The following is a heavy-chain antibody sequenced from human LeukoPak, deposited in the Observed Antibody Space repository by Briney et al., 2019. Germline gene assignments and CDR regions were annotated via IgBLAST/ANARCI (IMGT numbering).Heavy chain of an antibody. Sequence: GGSLRLSCTASGFTFSDYAMTWVRQAAGKGLEWVSSISDTGRRTYYTDSVKGRFTISRDDSKKTVYLQMNILTLEDTAIYFCAILDSFIPYWGHGTLVTVSS. D-gene: IGHD2/OR15-2a*01. CDR2: ISDTGRRT. CDR3: AILDSFIPY. V-gene: IGHV3-23*01. J-gene: IGHJ4*01. CDR1: GFTFSDYA.